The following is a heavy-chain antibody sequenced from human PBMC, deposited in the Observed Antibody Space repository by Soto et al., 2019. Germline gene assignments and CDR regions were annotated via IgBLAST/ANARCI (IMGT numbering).Heavy chain of an antibody. V-gene: IGHV1-69*06. Sequence: SVKVSCKASGGTFSSYAISWVRQAPGQGLEWMGGIIPIFGTANCAQKFQGRVTITADKSTSTAYMELSSLRSEDTAVYYCARVSEMATINQAFDIWGQGTMVTVSS. CDR2: IIPIFGTA. CDR3: ARVSEMATINQAFDI. D-gene: IGHD5-12*01. J-gene: IGHJ3*02. CDR1: GGTFSSYA.